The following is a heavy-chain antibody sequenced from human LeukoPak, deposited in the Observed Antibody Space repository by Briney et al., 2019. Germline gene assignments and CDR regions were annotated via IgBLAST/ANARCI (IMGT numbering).Heavy chain of an antibody. V-gene: IGHV3-30*02. J-gene: IGHJ5*02. Sequence: GGSLRLSCAASGFTFSSYNMHWVRQAPGKGLEWVAFILYDGSDEYYPDSMKGRFTVSRGNSKNTLYLQVNSLRPEDTAVYYCAKDRGSGSYSFDHWGQGTLVTVSS. CDR3: AKDRGSGSYSFDH. CDR1: GFTFSSYN. CDR2: ILYDGSDE. D-gene: IGHD3-10*01.